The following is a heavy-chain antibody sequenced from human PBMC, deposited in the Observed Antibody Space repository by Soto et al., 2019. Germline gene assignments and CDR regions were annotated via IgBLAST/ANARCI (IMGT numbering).Heavy chain of an antibody. CDR3: AKDPYGDIYWYFDL. J-gene: IGHJ2*01. CDR1: GFTFSSSG. D-gene: IGHD4-17*01. CDR2: ISYDGSNK. V-gene: IGHV3-30*18. Sequence: PGGSLRLSCAASGFTFSSSGMHWVRQAPGKGLEWVAVISYDGSNKYYADSVKGRFTISRDNPKNTLYLQMNSLRAEDTAVYYCAKDPYGDIYWYFDLWGRGTLVTVSS.